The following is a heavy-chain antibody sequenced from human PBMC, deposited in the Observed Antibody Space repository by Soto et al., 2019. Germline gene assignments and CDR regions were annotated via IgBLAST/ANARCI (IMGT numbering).Heavy chain of an antibody. CDR3: ARVVPGAEAWFGP. CDR1: GYTFSNYG. V-gene: IGHV1-18*01. CDR2: ISLYSDGT. Sequence: QVQLVQSGGEVKRPGASVKVSCKTSGYTFSNYGITWVRQAPGQPLEWLGWISLYSDGTNYAQKLQGRVSMTTDTPTTTAYMELRSLRSDDTAVYYCARVVPGAEAWFGPWGQGTLVTVSS. J-gene: IGHJ5*02. D-gene: IGHD2-2*01.